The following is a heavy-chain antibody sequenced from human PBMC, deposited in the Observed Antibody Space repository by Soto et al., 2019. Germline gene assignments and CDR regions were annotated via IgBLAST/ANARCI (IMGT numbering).Heavy chain of an antibody. CDR1: GCSFAGYW. Sequence: GESLKISCLGSGCSFAGYWITWVRQKPGKGLEWMGRIDPSDSQTYYSPSFRGHVTISVTKSITTVFLQWSSLMASDTAMYYCARQIYDSDTGPNFQYYFDSWGQGTPATDSS. J-gene: IGHJ4*02. CDR2: IDPSDSQT. D-gene: IGHD3-22*01. V-gene: IGHV5-10-1*01. CDR3: ARQIYDSDTGPNFQYYFDS.